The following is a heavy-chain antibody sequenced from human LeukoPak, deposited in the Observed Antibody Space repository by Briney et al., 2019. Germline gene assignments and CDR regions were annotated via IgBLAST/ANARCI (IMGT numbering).Heavy chain of an antibody. CDR2: IRSKTDSGTT. J-gene: IGHJ4*02. CDR1: GFTFSNFA. Sequence: PGGSLRLSCAGSGFTFSNFAMSWVRLAQGRGREWVGRIRSKTDSGTTDYAARVKDRLTIAREDAKNTLYLQMNSLKAEDTAIYYCTTDWYAFWGQGTLVTVSS. V-gene: IGHV3-15*01. CDR3: TTDWYAF. D-gene: IGHD2-2*01.